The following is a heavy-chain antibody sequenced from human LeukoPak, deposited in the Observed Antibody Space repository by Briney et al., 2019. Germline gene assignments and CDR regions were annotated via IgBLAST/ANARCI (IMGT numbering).Heavy chain of an antibody. J-gene: IGHJ4*02. CDR2: ISYDGSNK. CDR1: GFTFSSYG. CDR3: AKGPLGYGGNFDY. Sequence: QTGGSLRLSCAASGFTFSSYGMHWVRQAPGKGLEWVAVISYDGSNKYYADSVKGRFTISRDNSKNTLYLQMNSLRAEDTAVYYCAKGPLGYGGNFDYWGQGTLVTVSS. D-gene: IGHD4-23*01. V-gene: IGHV3-30*18.